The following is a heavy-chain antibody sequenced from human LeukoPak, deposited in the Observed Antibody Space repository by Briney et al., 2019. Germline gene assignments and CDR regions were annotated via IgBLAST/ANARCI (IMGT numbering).Heavy chain of an antibody. J-gene: IGHJ4*02. CDR3: AGNYYGSGSYYSEDRY. V-gene: IGHV4-61*02. Sequence: PSQTLSLTCTVSGVSISSGSYYWSWIRQPAGKGLEWIGRIYTSGSTSYNPSLKSRVTISVDTSKNQFSLKLSSVTAADTAVYYCAGNYYGSGSYYSEDRYWGQGTLVTVSS. D-gene: IGHD3-10*01. CDR2: IYTSGST. CDR1: GVSISSGSYY.